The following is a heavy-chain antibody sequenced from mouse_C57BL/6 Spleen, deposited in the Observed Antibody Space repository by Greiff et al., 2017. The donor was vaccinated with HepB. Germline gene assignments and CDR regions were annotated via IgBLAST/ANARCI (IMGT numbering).Heavy chain of an antibody. Sequence: QVQLKESGAELVMPGASVKLSCKASGYTFTSYWMHWVKQRPGQGLEWIGEIDPSDSYTNYNQKFKGKSTLTVDKSSSTAYMQLSSLTSEDSAVYYCARTFYNGAMDYWGQGTSVTVSS. D-gene: IGHD2-3*01. CDR2: IDPSDSYT. V-gene: IGHV1-69*01. J-gene: IGHJ4*01. CDR3: ARTFYNGAMDY. CDR1: GYTFTSYW.